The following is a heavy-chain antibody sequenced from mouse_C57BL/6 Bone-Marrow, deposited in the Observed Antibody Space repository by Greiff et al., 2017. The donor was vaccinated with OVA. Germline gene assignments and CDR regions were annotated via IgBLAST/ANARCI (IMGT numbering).Heavy chain of an antibody. CDR2: IWTGGGT. D-gene: IGHD2-2*01. CDR3: ARTPDLLWLRQGLAWFAY. CDR1: GFSLTSYA. V-gene: IGHV2-9-1*01. Sequence: VQRVESGPGLVAPSQSLSITCTVSGFSLTSYAISWVRQPPGRGLGWLGVIWTGGGTNYNSALKSRLSISKDNSKSQVFLKMNSLQTDDTARYYCARTPDLLWLRQGLAWFAYWGQGTLVTVSA. J-gene: IGHJ3*01.